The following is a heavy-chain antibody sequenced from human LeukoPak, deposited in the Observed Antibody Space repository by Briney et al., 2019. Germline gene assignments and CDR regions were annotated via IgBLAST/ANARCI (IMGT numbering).Heavy chain of an antibody. CDR2: VHHTGVT. CDR1: GGSITSLY. CDR3: VRSATIAVFRYGMDV. V-gene: IGHV4-59*11. D-gene: IGHD5-24*01. J-gene: IGHJ6*02. Sequence: TSETLSLTCSVSGGSITSLYWSWVRQPPGKGLEYVGYVHHTGVTNYNPSLGGRVSVSMDASKNQFYLKLNSVTAADTAIYYCVRSATIAVFRYGMDVWGQGTTVTVSS.